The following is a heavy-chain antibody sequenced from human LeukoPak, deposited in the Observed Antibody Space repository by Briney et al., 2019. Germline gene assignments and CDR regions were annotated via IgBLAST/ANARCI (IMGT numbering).Heavy chain of an antibody. J-gene: IGHJ3*02. V-gene: IGHV3-66*01. D-gene: IGHD4-17*01. Sequence: GGSLRLSCAASEFTVNSNYMIWVRQAPGKGLEWVSLIYSGGSKYNADSVKDRFTISRDNSKNTVYLQMNSLRAEDTAVYYCASRTTVTDADGFDIWGQGTMVTVSS. CDR3: ASRTTVTDADGFDI. CDR2: IYSGGSK. CDR1: EFTVNSNY.